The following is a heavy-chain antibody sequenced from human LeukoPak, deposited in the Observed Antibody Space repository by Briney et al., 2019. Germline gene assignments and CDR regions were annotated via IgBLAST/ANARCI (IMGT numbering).Heavy chain of an antibody. D-gene: IGHD3-3*01. J-gene: IGHJ4*02. CDR1: GFTFSSYA. CDR2: ISGPGGST. CDR3: AKLIRDFWSGFSGDY. V-gene: IGHV3-23*01. Sequence: GGSLRLSCAASGFTFSSYAMSWVRQAPGKGLEWVSAISGPGGSTYYADSVKGRFTISRDNSKNTLFLQINSLRAEDTAVYYCAKLIRDFWSGFSGDYWGQGTLVTVSS.